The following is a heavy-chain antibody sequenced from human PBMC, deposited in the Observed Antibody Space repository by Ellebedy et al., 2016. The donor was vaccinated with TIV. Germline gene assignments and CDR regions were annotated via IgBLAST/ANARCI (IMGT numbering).Heavy chain of an antibody. CDR1: GGSFSGYY. V-gene: IGHV4-34*01. J-gene: IGHJ4*02. CDR2: INHSGST. D-gene: IGHD5-12*01. CDR3: ARATLPNQLTPVAAITRRAPFYFDY. Sequence: MPSETLSLTCAVYGGSFSGYYWSWIRQSPGKGLEWIGEINHSGSTNYNPSLKSRVAISVDTSKNQFSLKVNSVTAADTAVYYCARATLPNQLTPVAAITRRAPFYFDYWGQGTLVTVSS.